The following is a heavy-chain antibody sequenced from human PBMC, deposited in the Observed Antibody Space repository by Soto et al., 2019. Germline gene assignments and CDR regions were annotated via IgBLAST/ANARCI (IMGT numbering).Heavy chain of an antibody. CDR1: GFTFTNAW. D-gene: IGHD4-17*01. V-gene: IGHV3-15*07. CDR2: IKSKADGGTT. J-gene: IGHJ6*02. Sequence: PGGSLRLSCAASGFTFTNAWINWVRQAPGKGLEWVGRIKSKADGGTTDFAAAVKGRFAISRDDSNNMVYLQMNSLKTEDTAVYYCARHADTVTTHYYYGMDVGGQGTRVTVS. CDR3: ARHADTVTTHYYYGMDV.